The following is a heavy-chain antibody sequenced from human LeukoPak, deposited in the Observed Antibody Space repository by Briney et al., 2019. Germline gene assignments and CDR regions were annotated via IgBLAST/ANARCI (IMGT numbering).Heavy chain of an antibody. J-gene: IGHJ4*02. V-gene: IGHV3-15*01. CDR1: GFTFSNAW. D-gene: IGHD5-18*01. CDR2: IKSKTDGGTT. Sequence: GGSLRLSCAASGFTFSNAWMSWVRQAPGKGLEWVGRIKSKTDGGTTDYAPPVKGRFTISRDDSKNTLYLQMNSLKTEDTAVYYCTTEYSYGLGAYYFDYWGQGTLVTVSS. CDR3: TTEYSYGLGAYYFDY.